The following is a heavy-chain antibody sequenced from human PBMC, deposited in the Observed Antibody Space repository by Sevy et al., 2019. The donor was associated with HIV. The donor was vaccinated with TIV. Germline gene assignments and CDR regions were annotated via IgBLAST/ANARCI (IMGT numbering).Heavy chain of an antibody. V-gene: IGHV1-18*01. CDR1: GYPFSTYA. D-gene: IGHD6-19*01. Sequence: ASVKVSCKASGYPFSTYAISWVRQAPGQGLECMGWIIAYNGHTNCAQSLQDRVTMTTETSTSTAYMELRSLRSDDTAVYYCARLEASGSGWYGNGMDVWGQGTTVTVSS. CDR3: ARLEASGSGWYGNGMDV. CDR2: IIAYNGHT. J-gene: IGHJ6*02.